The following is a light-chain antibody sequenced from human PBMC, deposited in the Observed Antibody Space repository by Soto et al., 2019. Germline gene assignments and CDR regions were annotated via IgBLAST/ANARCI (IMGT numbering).Light chain of an antibody. CDR2: EDT. CDR3: CSYVGGSTYV. Sequence: QSALTQPASVSGSPGQSVTISCTGTTSFVGSYNFVSWYQQLPGKAPLVLIYEDTKRPSGLPNRFSGSISGSTASLTISGLQAEDEDDYHCCSYVGGSTYVFGTGTKVTVL. CDR1: TSFVGSYNF. V-gene: IGLV2-23*01. J-gene: IGLJ1*01.